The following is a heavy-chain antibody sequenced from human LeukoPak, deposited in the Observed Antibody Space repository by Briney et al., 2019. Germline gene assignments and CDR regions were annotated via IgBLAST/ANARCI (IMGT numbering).Heavy chain of an antibody. D-gene: IGHD4-11*01. CDR3: ARGGYSNGPLPY. CDR2: FYDGGSK. CDR1: GFTTVSSNY. Sequence: PGGSLRLSCAVSGFTTVSSNYMGWVRQAPGKGLEWVSVFYDGGSKSYADSVQGRFTISRDNSKNTLWLQMNSLRVEDTAVYFCARGGYSNGPLPYWGQGTLVTVSS. V-gene: IGHV3-53*01. J-gene: IGHJ4*02.